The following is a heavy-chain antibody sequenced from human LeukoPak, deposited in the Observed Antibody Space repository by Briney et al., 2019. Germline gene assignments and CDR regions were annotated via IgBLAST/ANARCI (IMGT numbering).Heavy chain of an antibody. CDR1: GGSFSGYY. CDR2: INHSGST. J-gene: IGHJ5*02. CDR3: ARGAIFGVVYNWFDP. Sequence: SETLSLTCAAYGGSFSGYYWSWLRQPPGKGLEWIGEINHSGSTNYNPSLKSQVTISVDTSKNQFSLKLSSVTAADTAVYYGARGAIFGVVYNWFDPWGQGTLVTVSS. V-gene: IGHV4-34*01. D-gene: IGHD3-3*01.